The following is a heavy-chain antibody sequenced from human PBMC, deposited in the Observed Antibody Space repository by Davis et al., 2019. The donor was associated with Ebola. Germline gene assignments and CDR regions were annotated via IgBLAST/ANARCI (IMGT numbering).Heavy chain of an antibody. J-gene: IGHJ6*02. Sequence: GESLKISCAASGFTFSSYWMSWVCQAPGKGLEWVANIKQDGGEKNYVDSVEGRLTISRDNAKNSLFLQMNGLRAEDTAVYYCARVIHGRVQWLYYHYGMDVWGQGTTVTVSS. CDR3: ARVIHGRVQWLYYHYGMDV. D-gene: IGHD6-19*01. CDR2: IKQDGGEK. CDR1: GFTFSSYW. V-gene: IGHV3-7*03.